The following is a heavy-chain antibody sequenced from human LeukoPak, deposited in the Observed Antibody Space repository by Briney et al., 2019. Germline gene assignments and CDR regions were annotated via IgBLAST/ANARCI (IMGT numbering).Heavy chain of an antibody. J-gene: IGHJ4*02. CDR2: ISTDTGNT. CDR3: ARGSWDDY. Sequence: ASVKVSCKASGYTFTSYGISWVRQAPGQGPEWMGWISTDTGNTIYEQKFQGRVTTTTDTSTSTAHMELRSLRSDDTAVYYCARGSWDDYWGQGTLVTVSS. D-gene: IGHD1-26*01. CDR1: GYTFTSYG. V-gene: IGHV1-18*01.